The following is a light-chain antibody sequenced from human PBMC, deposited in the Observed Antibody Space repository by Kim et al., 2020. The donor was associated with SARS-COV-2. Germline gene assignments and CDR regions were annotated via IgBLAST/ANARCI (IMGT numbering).Light chain of an antibody. V-gene: IGLV2-11*01. J-gene: IGLJ2*01. CDR3: CSYAGSYTLA. Sequence: QSGTISCTGTSSDVGGYNYVSWYQQHPGKAPKLMIYGVSKRPSGVPDRFSGSKSGNTASLTVSGLQAEDEADYYCCSYAGSYTLAFGGGTQLTVL. CDR2: GVS. CDR1: SSDVGGYNY.